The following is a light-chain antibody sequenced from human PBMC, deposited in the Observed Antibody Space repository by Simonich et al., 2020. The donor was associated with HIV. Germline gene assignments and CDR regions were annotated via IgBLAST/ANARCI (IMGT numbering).Light chain of an antibody. CDR3: QQYYSTPIT. CDR2: WAS. CDR1: QSVLYSSNNKNY. V-gene: IGKV4-1*01. J-gene: IGKJ5*01. Sequence: DIVMTQSPDSLAVSLGERATINCKSSQSVLYSSNNKNYLAWYQPKPGQPPKLLIYWASPRESGVPDRFSGSGSGTDFTLTISSLQAEDVAVYYCQQYYSTPITFGQGTRLEIK.